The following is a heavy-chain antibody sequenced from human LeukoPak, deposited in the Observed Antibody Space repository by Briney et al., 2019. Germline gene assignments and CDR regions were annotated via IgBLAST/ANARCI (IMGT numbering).Heavy chain of an antibody. J-gene: IGHJ5*02. D-gene: IGHD6-19*01. CDR2: ISGSGGST. CDR3: AKIPYSSGWVQNWFDP. V-gene: IGHV3-23*01. CDR1: GFTFSSYA. Sequence: GGSLRLSCAASGFTFSSYAMSWVRQAPGKGLEWVSAISGSGGSTYYADSVKGRFTISRDNSKNTLYLQMNSLRAEDTAVYYCAKIPYSSGWVQNWFDPWGQGTLVTVSS.